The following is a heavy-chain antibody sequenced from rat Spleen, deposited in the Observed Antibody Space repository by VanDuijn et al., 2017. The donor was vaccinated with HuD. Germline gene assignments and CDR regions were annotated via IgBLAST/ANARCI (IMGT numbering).Heavy chain of an antibody. J-gene: IGHJ3*01. CDR2: ISSGGST. Sequence: VKLVESGGGLVQPGRSLKLSCAASGFNFNDYWMGWVRQAPGKGLEWIAAISSGGSTYYNSALKSRLSISRDTSKSQVFLKMNSLQTEDTAIYFCTRGQYYRYDSCAYWGQVTLVTVSS. D-gene: IGHD1-7*01. CDR1: GFNFNDYW. V-gene: IGHV2S12*01. CDR3: TRGQYYRYDSCAY.